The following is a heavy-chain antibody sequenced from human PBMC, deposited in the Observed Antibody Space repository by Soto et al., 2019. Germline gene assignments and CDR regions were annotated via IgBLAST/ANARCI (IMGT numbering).Heavy chain of an antibody. J-gene: IGHJ4*02. V-gene: IGHV3-72*01. D-gene: IGHD3-16*01. CDR2: SRNKANSYNP. CDR1: GFTFSSYG. CDR3: ARDTGGSYDY. Sequence: PGGSLRLSCAASGFTFSSYGMHWVRQVPGKGLEWVGRSRNKANSYNPEYAPSVKDRFSISRDNSKDSMYLQMNSLKTEDTAVYYCARDTGGSYDYWGQGALVTVSS.